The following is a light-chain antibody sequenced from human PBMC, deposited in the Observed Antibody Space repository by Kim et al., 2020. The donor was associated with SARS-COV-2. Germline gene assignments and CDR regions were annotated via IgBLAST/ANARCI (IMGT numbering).Light chain of an antibody. Sequence: QSALTQPASVSGSPGQSITISCTGTSSDVGGYNYVSWYQQRPGKAPKLMIYDVSNRPSGVSNRFSGSKSGNTASLTISGLQAEDEADYYCSSYTSSSPWVFGGGTQLTVL. CDR3: SSYTSSSPWV. CDR2: DVS. J-gene: IGLJ3*02. CDR1: SSDVGGYNY. V-gene: IGLV2-14*03.